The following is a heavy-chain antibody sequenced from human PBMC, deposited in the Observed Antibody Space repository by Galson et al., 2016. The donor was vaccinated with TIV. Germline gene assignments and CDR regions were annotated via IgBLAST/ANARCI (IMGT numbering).Heavy chain of an antibody. CDR2: TYYRSRWYY. CDR1: GDSVSSDSAA. V-gene: IGHV6-1*01. Sequence: CAISGDSVSSDSAAWNWVRQSPSRGLEWLGRTYYRSRWYYDYKVSVKSRITINPDTSKNQFSLPLNSVTPEDTAVYYCTGAAGKNGASCYATCETFDIWGQGTMVTVSS. D-gene: IGHD2-2*01. CDR3: TGAAGKNGASCYATCETFDI. J-gene: IGHJ3*02.